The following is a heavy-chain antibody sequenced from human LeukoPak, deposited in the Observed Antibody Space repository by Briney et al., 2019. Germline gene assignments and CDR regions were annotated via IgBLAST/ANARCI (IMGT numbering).Heavy chain of an antibody. CDR3: ARVYYDSSGYYPKHAFDI. V-gene: IGHV1-46*03. D-gene: IGHD3-22*01. Sequence: ASVKVSCEASGYTFTSYYMHWVRQAPGQGLEWMGIINPSGGSTSYAQKFQGRVTMTRDTSTSTVYMELSSLRSEDTAVYYCARVYYDSSGYYPKHAFDIWGQGTMVTVSS. CDR1: GYTFTSYY. J-gene: IGHJ3*02. CDR2: INPSGGST.